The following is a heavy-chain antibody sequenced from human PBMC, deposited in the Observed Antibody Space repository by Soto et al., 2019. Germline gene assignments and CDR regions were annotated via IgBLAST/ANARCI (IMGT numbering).Heavy chain of an antibody. D-gene: IGHD3-16*01. J-gene: IGHJ5*02. CDR2: INVGNGNT. V-gene: IGHV1-3*01. CDR1: GYTFTSYV. CDR3: ERDPPRGGFFFAP. Sequence: ASVKVSCKASGYTFTSYVIHWVRQAPGQSLEWMGWINVGNGNTEYSHKLQGRVTITKDTSASTAYMELSSLRSEDTAVYYCERDPPRGGFFFAPGGRGPGAPVSS.